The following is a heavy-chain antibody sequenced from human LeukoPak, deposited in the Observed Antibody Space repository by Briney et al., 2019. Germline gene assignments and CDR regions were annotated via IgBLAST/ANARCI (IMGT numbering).Heavy chain of an antibody. CDR2: ISYDGSNK. CDR3: ASISYSSSWYGDY. V-gene: IGHV3-30*03. CDR1: GFTFSSYS. D-gene: IGHD6-13*01. J-gene: IGHJ4*02. Sequence: GGSLRLSCAASGFTFSSYSMNWVRQAPGKGLEWVAVISYDGSNKYYADSVKGRFTISRDNSKNTLYLQMNSLRAEDTAVYYCASISYSSSWYGDYWGQGTLVTVSS.